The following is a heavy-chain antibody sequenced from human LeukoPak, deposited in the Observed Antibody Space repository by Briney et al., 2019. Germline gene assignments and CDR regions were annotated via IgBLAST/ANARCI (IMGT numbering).Heavy chain of an antibody. CDR2: ITFSSSHI. CDR1: GFTFSGYV. D-gene: IGHD3-10*01. J-gene: IGHJ4*02. V-gene: IGHV3-21*01. CDR3: ARGGLLWFGESSPGMDT. Sequence: GGSLRLSCAASGFTFSGYVMTWVRQAPGKGLECVSSITFSSSHIYYADSVKGRFTISRDNTKDSLYLQMNSLRAEDTAVYYCARGGLLWFGESSPGMDTRGQGTLVTVSS.